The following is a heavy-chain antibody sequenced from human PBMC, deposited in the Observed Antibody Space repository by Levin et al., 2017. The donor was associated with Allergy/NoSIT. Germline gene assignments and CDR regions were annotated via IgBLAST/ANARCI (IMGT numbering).Heavy chain of an antibody. V-gene: IGHV4-39*01. J-gene: IGHJ4*02. CDR1: GGSISSSISY. CDR3: ARQCYDILTGYYNFDY. Sequence: SETLSLTCTVSGGSISSSISYWGWIRQAPGKGLEWIGSIYNSGSTYYNSSLKSRVTTSVDTSKNQFSLKLSSVTAADTAVYYCARQCYDILTGYYNFDYWGQGTLVTVSS. CDR2: IYNSGST. D-gene: IGHD3-9*01.